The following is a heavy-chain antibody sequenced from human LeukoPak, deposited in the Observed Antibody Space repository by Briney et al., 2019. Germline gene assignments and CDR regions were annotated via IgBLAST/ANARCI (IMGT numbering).Heavy chain of an antibody. J-gene: IGHJ6*03. CDR1: GGSISSSSYY. CDR3: ERGSPMDV. Sequence: SETLSLTCAVFGGSISSSSYYWGWIRQPPGKGLEWIGSIYYSGSTYYNPSLKSRVTISVDTSKNQFSLKLSSVTAADTAVYHCERGSPMDVWGKRTTVTVSS. D-gene: IGHD6-13*01. V-gene: IGHV4-39*07. CDR2: IYYSGST.